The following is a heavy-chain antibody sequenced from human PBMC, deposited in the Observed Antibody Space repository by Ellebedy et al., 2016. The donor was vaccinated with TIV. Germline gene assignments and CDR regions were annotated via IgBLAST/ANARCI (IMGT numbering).Heavy chain of an antibody. CDR2: ITHAGNI. J-gene: IGHJ4*02. D-gene: IGHD1-26*01. Sequence: SETLSLXCPVHGETSSNPFWTWIRQPPGKGLEWLGEITHAGNINYNPSLKSRVTISLDTSKKTRFSLNLSSVTAADTAIYYCTRGLPAAWELAGAWGQGALVTVSS. V-gene: IGHV4-34*01. CDR3: TRGLPAAWELAGA. CDR1: GETSSNPF.